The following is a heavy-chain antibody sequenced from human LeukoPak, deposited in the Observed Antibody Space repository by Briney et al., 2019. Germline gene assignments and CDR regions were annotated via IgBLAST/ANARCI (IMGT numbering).Heavy chain of an antibody. CDR2: ISSSGSTI. J-gene: IGHJ6*02. Sequence: GGSLRLSCAASGFTFSDYYTSWIRQAPGKGLEWVSYISSSGSTIYYADSVKGRFTISRDNAKNSLYLQMNSLRAEDTAVYYCARGRGSRDYAYYYYGMDVWGQGTTVTVSS. CDR1: GFTFSDYY. CDR3: ARGRGSRDYAYYYYGMDV. V-gene: IGHV3-11*01. D-gene: IGHD4/OR15-4a*01.